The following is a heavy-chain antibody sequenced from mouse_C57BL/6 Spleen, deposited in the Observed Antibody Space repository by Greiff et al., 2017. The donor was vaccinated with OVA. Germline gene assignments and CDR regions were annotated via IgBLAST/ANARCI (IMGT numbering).Heavy chain of an antibody. CDR1: GYTFTSYW. CDR2: IDPSDSET. J-gene: IGHJ4*01. V-gene: IGHV1-52*01. CDR3: ARGGIYYDYDESLYAMDY. Sequence: QVQLQQPGAELVRPGSSVKLSCKASGYTFTSYWMHWVKQRPIQGLEWIGNIDPSDSETHYNQKFKDKATLTVDKSSSTAYMQLSSLTSEDSAVYYCARGGIYYDYDESLYAMDYWGQGTSVTVSS. D-gene: IGHD2-4*01.